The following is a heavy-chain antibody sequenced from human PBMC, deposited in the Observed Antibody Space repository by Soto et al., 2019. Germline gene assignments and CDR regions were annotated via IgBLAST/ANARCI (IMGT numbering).Heavy chain of an antibody. J-gene: IGHJ3*02. CDR2: MSHSGGT. CDR1: GGSVSSGSYY. Sequence: QVQLQQWGAGLLKPSETLSLTCAVYGGSVSSGSYYWSWIRQPPGKGLEWIGEMSHSGGTHFNPSLKSRVYISVDSSKNQFSLYMSFVTAADTALYYCARVERGTATTVVDAFDIWGPGTMVSVSS. CDR3: ARVERGTATTVVDAFDI. D-gene: IGHD1-1*01. V-gene: IGHV4-34*01.